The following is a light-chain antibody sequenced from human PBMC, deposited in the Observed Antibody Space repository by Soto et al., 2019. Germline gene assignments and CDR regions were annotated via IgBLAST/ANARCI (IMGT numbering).Light chain of an antibody. CDR2: DAS. CDR1: QSVGSS. CDR3: QQRSSWPPEPT. J-gene: IGKJ4*01. V-gene: IGKV3-11*01. Sequence: IVLTQSPAALSLSPGERATLSCRASQSVGSSLAWYQQKPGQAPRLLIYDASNRVTGVPARFSGSGSGTDFTPTISSIEPEDFAVYYCQQRSSWPPEPTFGGGTKVEV.